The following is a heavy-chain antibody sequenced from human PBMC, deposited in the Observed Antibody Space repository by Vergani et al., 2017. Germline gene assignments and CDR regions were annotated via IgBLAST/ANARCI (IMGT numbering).Heavy chain of an antibody. J-gene: IGHJ3*02. D-gene: IGHD6-19*01. V-gene: IGHV4-39*01. CDR2: IHYSGST. CDR1: GGPISSSSYY. CDR3: ASQYFSSGWSFGAFDI. Sequence: QLHLQELVPGLVKPSETLSLTCTVSGGPISSSSYYWGWIRHPPGKGLEWIGSIHYSGSTYYNPSVKNRVPISVVTSKNQFSLRLSSVTAADTAVYYCASQYFSSGWSFGAFDIWSQRTIVTVSS.